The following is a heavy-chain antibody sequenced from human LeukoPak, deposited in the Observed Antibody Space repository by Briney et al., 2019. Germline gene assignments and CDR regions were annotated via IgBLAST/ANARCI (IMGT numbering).Heavy chain of an antibody. J-gene: IGHJ5*02. Sequence: ASVKVSCKASGYTFTGYYMHWVRQAPGQGLEWMGWINPNSGGTNYAQKFQGRVTMTRNTSISTAYMELSSLRSEDTAVYYCARGQLYYYGSGSYWFDPWGQGTLVTVSS. CDR1: GYTFTGYY. V-gene: IGHV1-2*02. D-gene: IGHD3-10*01. CDR3: ARGQLYYYGSGSYWFDP. CDR2: INPNSGGT.